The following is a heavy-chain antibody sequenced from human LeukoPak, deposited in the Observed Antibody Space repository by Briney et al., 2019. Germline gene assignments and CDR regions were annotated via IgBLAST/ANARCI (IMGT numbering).Heavy chain of an antibody. CDR2: IYSGGST. CDR3: ARPHSSITMVRGVLGN. V-gene: IGHV3-66*04. CDR1: GFTFSSYA. J-gene: IGHJ4*02. Sequence: GGSLRLSCAASGFTFSSYAMSWVRQAPGKGLEWVSVIYSGGSTYYADSVKGRFTISRDSSKNTLYLQMNSLRAEDTAIYYCARPHSSITMVRGVLGNWGQGTLVTVSS. D-gene: IGHD3-10*01.